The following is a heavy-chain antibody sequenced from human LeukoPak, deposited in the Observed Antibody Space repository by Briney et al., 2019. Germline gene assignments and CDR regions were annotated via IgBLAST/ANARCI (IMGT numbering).Heavy chain of an antibody. V-gene: IGHV3-23*01. J-gene: IGHJ4*02. CDR2: ISGSGGST. D-gene: IGHD6-19*01. Sequence: GGSLRLSCAASGFTFSSYAMSWVRQAPGKGLEWVSAISGSGGSTYYADSVKGRFTISRDNSKNTLYLQMNSLRAEDTAVYYCAKDEYSSGWHGMYRDWGQGTLVTVSS. CDR3: AKDEYSSGWHGMYRD. CDR1: GFTFSSYA.